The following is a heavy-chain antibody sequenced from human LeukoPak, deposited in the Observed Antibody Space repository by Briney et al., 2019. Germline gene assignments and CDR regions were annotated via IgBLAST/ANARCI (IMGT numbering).Heavy chain of an antibody. CDR2: INWSGGTT. CDR3: ARDNGAYYDSSGYSFDL. CDR1: GFTFDGYA. J-gene: IGHJ2*01. V-gene: IGHV3-20*04. D-gene: IGHD3-22*01. Sequence: PGGSLRLSCAASGFTFDGYAMSWVRQVPGKGLEWVSGINWSGGTTRYADSVKGRFTISRDNAKNSLYLQMNSLRAEDTALYYCARDNGAYYDSSGYSFDLWDRGTLVTVSS.